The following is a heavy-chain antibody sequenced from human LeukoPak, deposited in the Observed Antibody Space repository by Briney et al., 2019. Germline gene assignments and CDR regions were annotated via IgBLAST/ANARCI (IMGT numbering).Heavy chain of an antibody. CDR2: INHSGST. J-gene: IGHJ3*02. CDR1: GGSFSGYY. D-gene: IGHD2-15*01. Sequence: KPSETLSLTCAVYGGSFSGYYWSWIRQPPGKGLEWIGEINHSGSTNYNPSLKSRVTISVDTSKNQFSLKLSSVTAADTAVYYCARGRRYRPAKRYCSGGSCYSLWGFDIWGQGTMVTVSS. CDR3: ARGRRYRPAKRYCSGGSCYSLWGFDI. V-gene: IGHV4-34*01.